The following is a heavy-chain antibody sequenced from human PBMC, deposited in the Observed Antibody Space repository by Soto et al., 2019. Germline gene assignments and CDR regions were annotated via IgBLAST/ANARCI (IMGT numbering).Heavy chain of an antibody. Sequence: GASMKVSCKGSGYTLTEFSIHWVRQAPGKGLEWMGGFDPEDGETIYAQKFQGRVTMTEDTSTDTAYMELSSLRSEDTAVYYCATYIPHPSGSSTVGDFDYWGQGTLVTVSS. J-gene: IGHJ4*02. CDR1: GYTLTEFS. D-gene: IGHD1-26*01. CDR3: ATYIPHPSGSSTVGDFDY. CDR2: FDPEDGET. V-gene: IGHV1-24*01.